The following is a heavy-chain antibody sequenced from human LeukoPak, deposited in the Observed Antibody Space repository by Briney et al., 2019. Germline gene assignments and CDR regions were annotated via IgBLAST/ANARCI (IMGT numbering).Heavy chain of an antibody. CDR2: ISYDGSNK. J-gene: IGHJ4*02. CDR1: GFTFSSYA. V-gene: IGHV3-30-3*01. Sequence: GGSLRLSCAASGFTFSSYAMHWVRQAPGKGLEWVAVISYDGSNKYYADSVKGRFTISRDNSKNTLYLQMNSLRAEGTAVYYCARGSYSGSFRGDYWGQGTLVTVSS. CDR3: ARGSYSGSFRGDY. D-gene: IGHD1-26*01.